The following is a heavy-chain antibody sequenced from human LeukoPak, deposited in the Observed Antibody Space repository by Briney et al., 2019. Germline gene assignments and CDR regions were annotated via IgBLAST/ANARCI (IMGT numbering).Heavy chain of an antibody. CDR1: GFTSSTYA. V-gene: IGHV3-23*01. CDR2: ISGSGGRT. CDR3: AKEKESSGYFDH. D-gene: IGHD3-10*01. J-gene: IGHJ4*02. Sequence: GGSLRLSCAASGFTSSTYAMSWVRQAPGKGQEWVSAISGSGGRTYYADSVKGRFTISRENSKNTLYLQMNSLRAEDTAVYYCAKEKESSGYFDHWGQGTLVTVSS.